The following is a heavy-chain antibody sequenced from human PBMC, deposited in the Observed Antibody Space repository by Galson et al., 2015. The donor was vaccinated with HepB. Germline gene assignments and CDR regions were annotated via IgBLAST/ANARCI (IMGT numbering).Heavy chain of an antibody. D-gene: IGHD6-19*01. Sequence: ETLSLTCTVSGGSVSGYYWSWIRQPPGKGLEWIGNIHYSGSTNYNPSLKSRVTISVDTSKNQFSLKLSSVTAADTAVYYCARGGSSGWYENFDYWGQGTLVTVSS. V-gene: IGHV4-59*02. CDR1: GGSVSGYY. CDR2: IHYSGST. CDR3: ARGGSSGWYENFDY. J-gene: IGHJ4*02.